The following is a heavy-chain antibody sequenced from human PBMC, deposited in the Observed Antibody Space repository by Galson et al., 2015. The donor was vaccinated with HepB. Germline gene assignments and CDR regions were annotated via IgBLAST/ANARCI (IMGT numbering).Heavy chain of an antibody. CDR3: AKGLGSITMIVVVIKALDY. V-gene: IGHV3-23*01. CDR2: ISGSGGST. D-gene: IGHD3-22*01. J-gene: IGHJ4*02. Sequence: SLRLSCAASGFTFSSYAMSWVRQAPGKGLEWVSAISGSGGSTYYADSVKGRFTISRDNSKNTLYLQMNSLRAEDTAVYYCAKGLGSITMIVVVIKALDYWGQGTLVTVSS. CDR1: GFTFSSYA.